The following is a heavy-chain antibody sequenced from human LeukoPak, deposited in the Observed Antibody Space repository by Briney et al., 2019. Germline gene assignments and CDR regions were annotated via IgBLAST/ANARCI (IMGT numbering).Heavy chain of an antibody. CDR1: GYTFTSYG. J-gene: IGHJ4*02. CDR3: ATESRYNWNRLPDY. CDR2: ISAYSGNT. D-gene: IGHD1-20*01. Sequence: ASVKVSCKASGYTFTSYGISWVRQAPGQGLEWMGWISAYSGNTNYAQKLQGRVTMTTDTSTSTAYMELRSLRSDDTAVYYCATESRYNWNRLPDYWGQGTLVTVSS. V-gene: IGHV1-18*01.